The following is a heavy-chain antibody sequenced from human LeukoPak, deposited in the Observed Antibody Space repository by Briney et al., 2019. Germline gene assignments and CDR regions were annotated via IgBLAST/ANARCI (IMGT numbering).Heavy chain of an antibody. CDR2: IYYSGST. Sequence: SETLSLTCTVSGGSVSSGGYYWSWIRQHPGKGLEWIGYIYYSGSTYYNPSLKSRVAISVDTSRNQFSLKLSSMTAADTAVYYCARKAGDYGDGFDPWGQGTLVTVSS. D-gene: IGHD4-17*01. J-gene: IGHJ5*02. CDR1: GGSVSSGGYY. CDR3: ARKAGDYGDGFDP. V-gene: IGHV4-31*03.